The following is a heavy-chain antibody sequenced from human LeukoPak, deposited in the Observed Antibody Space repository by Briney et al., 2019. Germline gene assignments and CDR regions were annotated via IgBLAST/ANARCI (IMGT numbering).Heavy chain of an antibody. Sequence: SETLSLTCTVSGGSISSYYWSWIRQPAGKGLEWIGRIYTSGSTNYNPSLKSRVTMSVDTSKNQFSLKLSSVTAADTAVYYCARGGYCSGGSCPHFDYWGQGTLVTVSS. CDR2: IYTSGST. J-gene: IGHJ4*02. V-gene: IGHV4-4*07. CDR1: GGSISSYY. CDR3: ARGGYCSGGSCPHFDY. D-gene: IGHD2-15*01.